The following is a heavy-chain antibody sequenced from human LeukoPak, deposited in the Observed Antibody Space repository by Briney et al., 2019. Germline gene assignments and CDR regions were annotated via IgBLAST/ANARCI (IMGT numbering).Heavy chain of an antibody. J-gene: IGHJ4*02. Sequence: PSETLSLTCTVSGGSFKYNYWSWIRQPSGKGLEWIGHIYISGRTTYNPSLASRVTMSVETSKNQFFLKLNCVTAPDTAVYYCARHIAPPSYFEDWGEGALVTVSS. D-gene: IGHD6-13*01. CDR1: GGSFKYNY. V-gene: IGHV4-4*07. CDR2: IYISGRT. CDR3: ARHIAPPSYFED.